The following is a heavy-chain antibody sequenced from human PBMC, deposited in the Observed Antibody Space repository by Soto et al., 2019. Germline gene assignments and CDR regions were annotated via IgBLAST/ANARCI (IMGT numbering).Heavy chain of an antibody. Sequence: GASVKVSCKASGYTFTSYGISWVRQAPGQGLEWMGWISAYNGNTNYAQKLQGRVTMTTDTSTSTAYMELRSLRSDDTAVYYCAREGGEPTYYYDSSGPANVYYFDYWGQGTLVTVSS. J-gene: IGHJ4*02. D-gene: IGHD3-22*01. CDR1: GYTFTSYG. CDR3: AREGGEPTYYYDSSGPANVYYFDY. V-gene: IGHV1-18*01. CDR2: ISAYNGNT.